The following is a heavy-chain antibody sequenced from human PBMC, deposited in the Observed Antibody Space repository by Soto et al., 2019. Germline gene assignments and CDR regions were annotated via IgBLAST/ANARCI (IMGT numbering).Heavy chain of an antibody. D-gene: IGHD3-22*01. CDR3: AKTYDSSGYRSYYYYGMDV. CDR1: GFTFSSYA. V-gene: IGHV3-23*01. J-gene: IGHJ6*02. CDR2: ISGSGGST. Sequence: GSLRLSCAASGFTFSSYAMSWVRQAPGKGLEWVSAISGSGGSTYYADSVKGRFTISRDNSKNTLYLQMNSLRAEDTAVYYCAKTYDSSGYRSYYYYGMDVWGQGTTVTVSS.